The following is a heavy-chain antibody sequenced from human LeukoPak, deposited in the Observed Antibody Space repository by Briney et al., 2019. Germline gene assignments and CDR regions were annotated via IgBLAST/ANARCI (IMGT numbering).Heavy chain of an antibody. CDR2: ISGSGGST. D-gene: IGHD5-12*01. J-gene: IGHJ6*02. Sequence: GGSLRLSCAASGFTFSSYAMSWVRQAPGKGLEWVSAISGSGGSTYYADSVKGRFTISRHNSKNTLYLQMNSLRAEDTAVYYCARGGSFYYYYGMDVWGQGTTVTVSS. CDR1: GFTFSSYA. CDR3: ARGGSFYYYYGMDV. V-gene: IGHV3-23*01.